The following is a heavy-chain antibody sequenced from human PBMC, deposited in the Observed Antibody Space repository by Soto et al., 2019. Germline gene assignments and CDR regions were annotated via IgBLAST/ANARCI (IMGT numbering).Heavy chain of an antibody. CDR3: ARHFTTVWNYYDSSGPKAMDV. D-gene: IGHD3-22*01. CDR2: IYPGDSDT. J-gene: IGHJ6*02. V-gene: IGHV5-51*01. CDR1: GYSFTSYW. Sequence: GESLKISCKGSGYSFTSYWIGWVRQMPGKGLEWMGIIYPGDSDTRYSPSFQGQVTISADKSISTAYLQWSSLKASDTAMYYCARHFTTVWNYYDSSGPKAMDVWGQGTTVTVSS.